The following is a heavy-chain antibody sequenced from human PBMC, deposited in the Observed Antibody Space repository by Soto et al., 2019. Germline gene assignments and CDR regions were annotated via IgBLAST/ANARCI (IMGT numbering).Heavy chain of an antibody. CDR1: GFTFSSYA. Sequence: EVQLLESGGGLVQPGGSLRLSCAASGFTFSSYAMNWVRQAPGKGLEWVSTISGSGDNTYYADSVKGRFTISRDNSKNTLYLPMNSLRAEDTALYYCTKVGGTSLPPIPVEYWGQGTQVTVSS. CDR2: ISGSGDNT. D-gene: IGHD2-2*02. V-gene: IGHV3-23*01. J-gene: IGHJ4*02. CDR3: TKVGGTSLPPIPVEY.